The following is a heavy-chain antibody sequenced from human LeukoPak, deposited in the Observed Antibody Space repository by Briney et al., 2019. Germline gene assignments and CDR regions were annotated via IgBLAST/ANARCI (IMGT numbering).Heavy chain of an antibody. CDR2: IIPVFGTT. V-gene: IGHV1-69*01. CDR1: GGTFSSYA. Sequence: SMKVSCKASGGTFSSYAISWLRQAPGQGLEWMGGIIPVFGTTNYAQKFQGRVTITADESASTAYMDLSSLRSEDTAVYYCASRKRFTAMDLSLSPFDYWGQGTLVTVSS. J-gene: IGHJ4*02. CDR3: ASRKRFTAMDLSLSPFDY. D-gene: IGHD5-18*01.